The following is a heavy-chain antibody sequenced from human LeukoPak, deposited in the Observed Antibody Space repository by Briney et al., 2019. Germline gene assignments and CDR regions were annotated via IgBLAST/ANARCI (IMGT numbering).Heavy chain of an antibody. D-gene: IGHD3-22*01. V-gene: IGHV1-69*13. Sequence: GASVSVSCKASGGTFSSYAISWVRQAPGQGLEWMGGITPMFGTANYAQKFQGRVTITADESTSTAYMELSSLRSEDTAVYYCAREWGHDSSGYFFGYWGQGTLVTASS. CDR2: ITPMFGTA. CDR3: AREWGHDSSGYFFGY. J-gene: IGHJ4*02. CDR1: GGTFSSYA.